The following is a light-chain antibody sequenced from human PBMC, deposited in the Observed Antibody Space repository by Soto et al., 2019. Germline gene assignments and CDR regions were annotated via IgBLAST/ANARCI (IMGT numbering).Light chain of an antibody. Sequence: DVQMTQTPSSVSASVGDRVTITCRASERIGSWLAWYQQKPGKAPKLLIYGASNLQGDVPSRFSGSGSETDFALTISRLQPEDLAAYYCQQTYSFPHTFGQGTKVEIK. J-gene: IGKJ2*01. CDR2: GAS. CDR3: QQTYSFPHT. CDR1: ERIGSW. V-gene: IGKV1-12*01.